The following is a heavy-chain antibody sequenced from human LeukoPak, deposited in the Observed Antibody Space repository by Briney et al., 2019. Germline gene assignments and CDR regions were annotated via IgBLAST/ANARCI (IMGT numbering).Heavy chain of an antibody. CDR1: GYSISSGYY. CDR3: ARRGRPGKVRGVIITNWFDP. Sequence: SETLSLTCTVSGYSISSGYYWGWIRQPPGKGREWIGSIYHSGSTNYNPSLKSRVTISVDTSKNQFSLKLSSVTAADTAVYYCARRGRPGKVRGVIITNWFDPWGQGTLVTVSS. V-gene: IGHV4-38-2*02. J-gene: IGHJ5*02. D-gene: IGHD3-10*01. CDR2: IYHSGST.